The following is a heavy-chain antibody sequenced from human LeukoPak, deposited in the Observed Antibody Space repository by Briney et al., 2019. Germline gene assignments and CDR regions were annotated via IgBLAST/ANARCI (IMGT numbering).Heavy chain of an antibody. CDR1: GFTFSSYA. J-gene: IGHJ4*02. CDR2: ICGSGGST. CDR3: ANTPSGGQGDY. V-gene: IGHV3-23*01. D-gene: IGHD3-10*01. Sequence: GGSLRLSCAASGFTFSSYAMSWVRQAPGKGLEWVSAICGSGGSTYYADSVKGRFTISRDNSKNTLYLQMNSLRAGDTAVYYCANTPSGGQGDYWGQGTLVTVSS.